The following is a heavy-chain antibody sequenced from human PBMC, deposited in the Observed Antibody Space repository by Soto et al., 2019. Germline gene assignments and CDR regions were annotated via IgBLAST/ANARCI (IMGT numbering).Heavy chain of an antibody. CDR2: IRSKAYGGTT. D-gene: IGHD3-10*01. Sequence: GGSLRLSCTASGFTFGDYAMSWFRQAPGKGLEWVGFIRSKAYGGTTEYAASVKGRFTISRDDSKSIAYLQMNSLKTEDTAVYYCTRDLEVWRGSGSYSYFGYWGQGTLVTVSS. CDR1: GFTFGDYA. CDR3: TRDLEVWRGSGSYSYFGY. V-gene: IGHV3-49*03. J-gene: IGHJ4*02.